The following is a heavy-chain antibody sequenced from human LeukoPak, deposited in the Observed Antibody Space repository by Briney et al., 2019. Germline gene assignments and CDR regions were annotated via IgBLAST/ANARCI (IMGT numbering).Heavy chain of an antibody. V-gene: IGHV3-74*01. CDR2: IGGEGTGT. Sequence: GGSLRLSCAASGFTFSDYSMQWVRQAPGEGLVWVSRIGGEGTGTTYADSVKGRFTISRDSAKNTLYLQMNSLRAEDTAMYYCVRDHNFLIESWGQGALVTVSS. CDR3: VRDHNFLIES. D-gene: IGHD2/OR15-2a*01. CDR1: GFTFSDYS. J-gene: IGHJ4*02.